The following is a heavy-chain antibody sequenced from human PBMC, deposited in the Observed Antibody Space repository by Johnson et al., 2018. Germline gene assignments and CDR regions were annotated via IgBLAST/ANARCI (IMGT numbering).Heavy chain of an antibody. CDR2: IPSKIDGGTT. Sequence: VQLVESGGGLVKPGGSLRLSCEASGFTFTNAWMNWVRQAPGKGLEWVGRIPSKIDGGTTDYAAPGKGRFTISRDDSKNTLYLQMNGLKTEDTAVYYCATQLDYWGQGTLVTVSS. V-gene: IGHV3-15*07. CDR1: GFTFTNAW. D-gene: IGHD5-24*01. J-gene: IGHJ4*02. CDR3: ATQLDY.